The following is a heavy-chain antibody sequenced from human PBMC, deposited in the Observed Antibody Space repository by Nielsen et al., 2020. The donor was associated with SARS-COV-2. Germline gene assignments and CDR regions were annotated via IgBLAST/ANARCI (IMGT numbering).Heavy chain of an antibody. CDR2: IYYSGST. CDR1: GGSISSGDYY. CDR3: ARSAYGGNFFWFDS. J-gene: IGHJ5*01. V-gene: IGHV4-30-4*01. D-gene: IGHD4-23*01. Sequence: SETLSLTCTVSGGSISSGDYYWSWIRQPPGKGLEWIGYIYYSGSTYYNPSLKSRVTISVDTSKNQFSLHLSSLTAADTAVYYCARSAYGGNFFWFDSWGQGTLVTVSS.